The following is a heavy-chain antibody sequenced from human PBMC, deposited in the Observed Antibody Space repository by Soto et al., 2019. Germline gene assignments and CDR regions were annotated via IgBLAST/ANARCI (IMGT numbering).Heavy chain of an antibody. CDR3: AKALGWYPYNWFDP. V-gene: IGHV3-48*01. CDR2: ISSSTSTI. Sequence: HPGGSLRLSCAASGFTFSSYSMNWVRQAPGKGLEWVSYISSSTSTIYYADSVKGRFTISRDNAKNSLYLQMNSLRAEDTAVYYCAKALGWYPYNWFDPWGQGTLVTVSS. J-gene: IGHJ5*02. D-gene: IGHD6-19*01. CDR1: GFTFSSYS.